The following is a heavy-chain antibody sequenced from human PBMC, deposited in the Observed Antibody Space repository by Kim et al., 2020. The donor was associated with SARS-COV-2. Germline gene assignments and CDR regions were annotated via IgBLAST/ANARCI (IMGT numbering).Heavy chain of an antibody. D-gene: IGHD3-3*01. CDR1: TFGFSQYW. CDR3: ARVPGPLGFLGYFDS. J-gene: IGHJ4*02. CDR2: IKQDGRDT. Sequence: GGSLRLSCVASTFGFSQYWMSWVRQAPGKGLEWVANIKQDGRDTYYVDSVNGRFSISRDNVRNSLYLQMNGLRPEDTAVYYCARVPGPLGFLGYFDSWGQGTLVTVSS. V-gene: IGHV3-7*03.